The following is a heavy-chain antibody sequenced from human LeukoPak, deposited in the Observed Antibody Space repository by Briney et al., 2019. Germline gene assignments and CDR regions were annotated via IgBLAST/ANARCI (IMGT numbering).Heavy chain of an antibody. V-gene: IGHV3-11*04. CDR1: GFTFKDAW. J-gene: IGHJ6*03. CDR2: ISRSGSTK. Sequence: GGSLRLSCAASGFTFKDAWMSWVRQAPGKGLEWVSSISRSGSTKYYADSVKGRFTISRDNAKNSLYLQMNSLRAEDTAVYYCARVIVFRGYMDVWGKGTTVTVSS. CDR3: ARVIVFRGYMDV. D-gene: IGHD1-26*01.